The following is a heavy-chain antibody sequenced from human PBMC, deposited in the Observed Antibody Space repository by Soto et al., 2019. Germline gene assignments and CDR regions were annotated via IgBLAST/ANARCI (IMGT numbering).Heavy chain of an antibody. CDR3: ATWHQREHAYDI. CDR1: GLTVSGKKY. V-gene: IGHV3-53*01. Sequence: DVQLVESGVGLIQPGGSLRLSCTVFGLTVSGKKYLAWVRQAPGKGLEWVSALYDVDGTYYADSVKGRFTTSGDSSKTSVYLQMNSLRPDDTAVYFCATWHQREHAYDIWGQGTAVTVSS. D-gene: IGHD1-1*01. CDR2: LYDVDGT. J-gene: IGHJ3*02.